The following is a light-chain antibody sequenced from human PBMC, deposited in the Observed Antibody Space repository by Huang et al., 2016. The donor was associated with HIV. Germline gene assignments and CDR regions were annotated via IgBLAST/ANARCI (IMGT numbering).Light chain of an antibody. CDR1: QSFSGTY. J-gene: IGKJ2*01. CDR2: GAS. V-gene: IGKV3-20*01. Sequence: EIVLTQSPGTLSLSPGERVTLSCRASQSFSGTYLAWYQQKPGQAPRLVIYGASTRATGIPDSFSGSGSGTDFTLSISRLEPEDFAVYFCQQYGSSRYTFGQGTKLEMK. CDR3: QQYGSSRYT.